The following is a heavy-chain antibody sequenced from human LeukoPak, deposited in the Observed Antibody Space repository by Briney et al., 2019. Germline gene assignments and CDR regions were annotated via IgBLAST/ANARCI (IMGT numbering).Heavy chain of an antibody. V-gene: IGHV3-30*02. CDR2: IQYDGNNK. D-gene: IGHD3-9*01. Sequence: GGCLRLSCAASGFTFSTYGMHWVRQAPGKGLEWVAFIQYDGNNKYYADSVKGRFTISRDNSKNTLYLQMNSLTTDDTAVYYCAKPPQNTGYYDCWGQGTLVTVSS. CDR3: AKPPQNTGYYDC. CDR1: GFTFSTYG. J-gene: IGHJ4*02.